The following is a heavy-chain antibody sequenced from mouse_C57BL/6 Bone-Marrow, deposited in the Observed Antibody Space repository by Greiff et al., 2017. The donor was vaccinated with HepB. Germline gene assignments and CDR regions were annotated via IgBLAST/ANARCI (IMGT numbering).Heavy chain of an antibody. V-gene: IGHV1-54*01. J-gene: IGHJ4*01. Sequence: LQESGAELVRPGTSVKVSCKASGYAFTNYLIEWVKQRPGQGLEWIGVINPGSGGTNYNEKFKGKATLTADKSSSTAYMQLSSLTSEDSAVYFCARDTDYWGQGTSVTVSS. CDR3: ARDTDY. CDR2: INPGSGGT. CDR1: GYAFTNYL.